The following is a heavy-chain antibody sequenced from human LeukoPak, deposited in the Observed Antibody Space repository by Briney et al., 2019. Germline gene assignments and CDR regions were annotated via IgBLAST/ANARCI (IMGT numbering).Heavy chain of an antibody. Sequence: SETLSLTCTVSGGSISSYYWSWIRQPAGKGLEWIGRIYTSGSTNYNPSLKSRVTMSVDTSKNQFSLKLSSVTAADTAVYYCARDVGYCSGGSCPDAFDIWGQGTMVTVSS. V-gene: IGHV4-4*07. D-gene: IGHD2-15*01. CDR2: IYTSGST. CDR3: ARDVGYCSGGSCPDAFDI. CDR1: GGSISSYY. J-gene: IGHJ3*02.